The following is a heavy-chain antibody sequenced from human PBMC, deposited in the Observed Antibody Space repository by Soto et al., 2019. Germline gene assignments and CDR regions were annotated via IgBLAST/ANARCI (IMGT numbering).Heavy chain of an antibody. Sequence: EVQLVESGGGLVQPGGSLRLSCAASGFSISNYWMSWVRQTPGKGLEWVATIKQDGSEKYYVESVQGRLTISRDNAKNSLYLQMNSLRAEDTAVYYCARRVQILGPHYYFDYWGQETLVTLSS. J-gene: IGHJ4*02. D-gene: IGHD5-18*01. CDR1: GFSISNYW. CDR2: IKQDGSEK. V-gene: IGHV3-7*01. CDR3: ARRVQILGPHYYFDY.